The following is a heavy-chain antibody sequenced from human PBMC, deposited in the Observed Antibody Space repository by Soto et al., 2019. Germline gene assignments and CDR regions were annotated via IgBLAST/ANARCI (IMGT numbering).Heavy chain of an antibody. CDR3: ARGSAGGYYDSSGYYYANYGMDV. Sequence: GASVKVSCKASGYTFTSYYMHWVRQAPGQGLEWMGIINPSGGSTSYAQKFQGRVTMTRDTSTSTVYMELSSLRSEDTAVYYCARGSAGGYYDSSGYYYANYGMDVWGQGTTVTV. J-gene: IGHJ6*02. V-gene: IGHV1-46*01. D-gene: IGHD3-22*01. CDR1: GYTFTSYY. CDR2: INPSGGST.